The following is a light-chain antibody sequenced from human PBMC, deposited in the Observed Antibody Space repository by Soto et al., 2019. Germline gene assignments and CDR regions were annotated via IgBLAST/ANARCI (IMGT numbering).Light chain of an antibody. J-gene: IGKJ4*01. CDR3: QQYQRYPPS. CDR1: QGVRTY. V-gene: IGKV1-17*03. CDR2: SAS. Sequence: DIQMTQSPSAMSASVGDRVTITCRASQGVRTYLAWFQQKPGKVPKRLIYSASSLQSGVPSRFSGNGSGTEFTLTISSLQPEDFAIYYCQQYQRYPPSFGGGTKVEIK.